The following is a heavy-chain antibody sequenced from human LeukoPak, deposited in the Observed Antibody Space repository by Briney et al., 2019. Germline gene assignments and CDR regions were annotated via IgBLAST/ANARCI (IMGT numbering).Heavy chain of an antibody. V-gene: IGHV3-11*04. CDR3: ARGAKTGTWGYFDL. J-gene: IGHJ2*01. CDR2: ISSSGSTI. D-gene: IGHD1-1*01. Sequence: GGSLRLSCAASEFIVSINYMTWVRQAPGKGLEWVSYISSSGSTIYYADSVKGRFTISRDNAKNSLYLQMNSLRAEDTAVYYCARGAKTGTWGYFDLWGRGTLVTVSS. CDR1: EFIVSINY.